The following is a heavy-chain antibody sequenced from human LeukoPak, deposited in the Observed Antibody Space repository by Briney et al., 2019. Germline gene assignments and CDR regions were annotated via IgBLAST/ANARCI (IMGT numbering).Heavy chain of an antibody. CDR1: GGSISSSSYY. J-gene: IGHJ3*02. Sequence: SETLSLTCTVSGGSISSSSYYWGWIRQPPGKGLEWIGEINHSGSTNYNPSLKSRVTISVDTSKNQFSLKLSSVTAADTAVYYCARVYYDAFDIWGQGTMVTVSS. CDR3: ARVYYDAFDI. D-gene: IGHD3-10*01. V-gene: IGHV4-39*07. CDR2: INHSGST.